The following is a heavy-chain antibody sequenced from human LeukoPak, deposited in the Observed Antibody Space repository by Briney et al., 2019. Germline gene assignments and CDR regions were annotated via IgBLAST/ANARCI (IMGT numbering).Heavy chain of an antibody. CDR3: ARDSAGNDY. V-gene: IGHV3-7*01. D-gene: IGHD6-13*01. J-gene: IGHJ4*02. CDR2: IKQDGSEK. CDR1: GFTFSTYW. Sequence: PGGSRRLSCAASGFTFSTYWMSRVRQAPGKGLEWVANIKQDGSEKYYVDSVKGRFTISRDNAKNSLYLQMNSLRAEDTAMYYCARDSAGNDYWGQGTLVTVSS.